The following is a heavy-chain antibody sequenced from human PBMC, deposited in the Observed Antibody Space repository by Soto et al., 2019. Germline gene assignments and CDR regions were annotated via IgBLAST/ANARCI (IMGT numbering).Heavy chain of an antibody. J-gene: IGHJ4*02. CDR3: ARVSVLAAPGSALDY. CDR1: GGTFSSYT. V-gene: IGHV1-69*02. D-gene: IGHD2-2*01. CDR2: IIPILGIA. Sequence: QVQLVQSGAEVKKPGSSVKVSCKASGGTFSSYTISWVRQAPGQGLEWMGRIIPILGIANYAQKFQGRVTITADKSTSTAYMELSSLRSEDTAVYYCARVSVLAAPGSALDYWGQGTLVTVSS.